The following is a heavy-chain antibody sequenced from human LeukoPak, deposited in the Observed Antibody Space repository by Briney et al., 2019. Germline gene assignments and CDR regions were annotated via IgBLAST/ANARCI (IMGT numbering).Heavy chain of an antibody. V-gene: IGHV3-7*03. CDR3: ARDYGIAVAGTGY. Sequence: GGSLRLSCAASGFTFSSYWMSWVRQAPGKGLEWVANIKQDGSERYYVDSVKGRFTISRDNAKNSLYLQMNSLRAEDTAVYCCARDYGIAVAGTGYWGQGTLVTVSS. J-gene: IGHJ4*02. CDR2: IKQDGSER. CDR1: GFTFSSYW. D-gene: IGHD6-19*01.